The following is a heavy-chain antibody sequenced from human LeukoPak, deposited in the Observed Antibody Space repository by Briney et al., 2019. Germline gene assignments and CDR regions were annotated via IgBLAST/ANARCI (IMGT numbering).Heavy chain of an antibody. D-gene: IGHD2-2*02. CDR3: AREAIYPDY. J-gene: IGHJ4*02. CDR1: GGSVSSGSYY. V-gene: IGHV4-61*01. Sequence: PSETLSLTCTVSGGSVSSGSYYWSWIRQPPGKGLEWIGYIYYSGSTNCNPSLKSRVTISVDTSKNQFSLKLSSVTAADTAVYYCAREAIYPDYWGQGTLVTVSS. CDR2: IYYSGST.